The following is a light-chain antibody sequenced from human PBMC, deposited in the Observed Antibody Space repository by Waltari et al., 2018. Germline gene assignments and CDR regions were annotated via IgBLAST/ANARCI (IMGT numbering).Light chain of an antibody. CDR1: RSNIADGYH. J-gene: IGLJ3*02. CDR3: QSYDSSLSGSGV. CDR2: GSS. V-gene: IGLV1-40*01. Sequence: QSILTQPPSVSEAPGRRVTIPCTGRRSNIADGYHVQWYQQVQGTAPKLLIDGSSNRPLGVPDRFSGSKSGTSACLDITGLQAEDEADYYCQSYDSSLSGSGVFGGGTKLTVL.